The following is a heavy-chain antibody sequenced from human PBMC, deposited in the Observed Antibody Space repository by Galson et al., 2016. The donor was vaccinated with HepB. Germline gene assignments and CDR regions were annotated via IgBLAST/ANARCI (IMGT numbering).Heavy chain of an antibody. D-gene: IGHD6-13*01. J-gene: IGHJ6*04. CDR3: VRDEGIAAPATGNYYGMDV. CDR2: MWYDGSNK. Sequence: SLRLSCAASGFTFSTYGMHWVRQAPGKGLEWVALMWYDGSNKNYADSVAGRFTISRDNSRNTLYLQMNSLRAEDTAVYYCVRDEGIAAPATGNYYGMDVWGKGTTVTVAS. V-gene: IGHV3-33*01. CDR1: GFTFSTYG.